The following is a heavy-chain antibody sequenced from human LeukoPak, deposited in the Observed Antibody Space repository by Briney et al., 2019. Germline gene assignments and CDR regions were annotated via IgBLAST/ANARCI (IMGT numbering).Heavy chain of an antibody. CDR1: GFTFGAYD. CDR2: IKYDGTYQ. CDR3: TKERNAFDV. V-gene: IGHV3-30*02. Sequence: GGSLRLSCVASGFTFGAYDIHWVRQAPGKGLDWVASIKYDGTYQYYADSAKGRSTISRDNSKNTLYLQMSSLRVEDTAIYYCTKERNAFDVWGQGTMVTVSS. J-gene: IGHJ3*01.